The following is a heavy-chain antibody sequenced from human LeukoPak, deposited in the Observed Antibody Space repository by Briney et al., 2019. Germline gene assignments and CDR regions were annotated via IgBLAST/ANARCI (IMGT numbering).Heavy chain of an antibody. CDR3: ASSLQDCSGGSCYPSDAFDI. CDR2: MNPNSGNT. CDR1: GYTFTSYD. J-gene: IGHJ3*02. V-gene: IGHV1-8*01. Sequence: ASVKVSCKASGYTFTSYDINWVRQATGQGLEWMGWMNPNSGNTGYAQKFQGRVTMTRNTSISTAYMELSSPRSEDTAVYYCASSLQDCSGGSCYPSDAFDIWGQGTMVTVSS. D-gene: IGHD2-15*01.